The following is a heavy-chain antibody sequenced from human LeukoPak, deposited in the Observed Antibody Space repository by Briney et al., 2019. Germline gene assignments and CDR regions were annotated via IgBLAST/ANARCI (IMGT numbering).Heavy chain of an antibody. V-gene: IGHV4-31*03. Sequence: SETLSLTCTVSGGSISSGGYYWSWIRQPPGKGLEWIGYIYYSGSTYYNPSLKSRVTISVDTSKNQFSLKLSSATAADTAVYYCARTPVRGVIIGWFDPWGQGTLVTVSS. CDR3: ARTPVRGVIIGWFDP. D-gene: IGHD3-10*01. CDR2: IYYSGST. J-gene: IGHJ5*02. CDR1: GGSISSGGYY.